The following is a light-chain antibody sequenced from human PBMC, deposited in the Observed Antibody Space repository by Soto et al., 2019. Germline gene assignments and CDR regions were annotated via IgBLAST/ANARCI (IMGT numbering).Light chain of an antibody. V-gene: IGKV3-20*01. CDR3: QQYGSSGT. Sequence: EIVLTQSPGTLSLPPGERATLSCRASQSVSSSYLAWYQQKPGQAPRLLIYGATSRATGIPDSFSGGGSGTDFTLTISRLEPEDFAVYYCQQYGSSGTFGQGTKVDIK. CDR1: QSVSSSY. J-gene: IGKJ1*01. CDR2: GAT.